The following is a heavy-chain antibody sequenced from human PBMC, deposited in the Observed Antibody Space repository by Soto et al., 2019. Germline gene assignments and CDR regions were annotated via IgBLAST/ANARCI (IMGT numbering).Heavy chain of an antibody. CDR2: ISYDGSNK. Sequence: GGSLRLSCAASGFTFSSYAMHWVRQAPGKGLEWVAVISYDGSNKYYADSVKGRFTISRDNSKNTLYLQMNSLRAEDTAVYYCARDRSHSGSYSYFDYWGQGTLVTVSS. CDR3: ARDRSHSGSYSYFDY. J-gene: IGHJ4*02. V-gene: IGHV3-30-3*01. D-gene: IGHD1-26*01. CDR1: GFTFSSYA.